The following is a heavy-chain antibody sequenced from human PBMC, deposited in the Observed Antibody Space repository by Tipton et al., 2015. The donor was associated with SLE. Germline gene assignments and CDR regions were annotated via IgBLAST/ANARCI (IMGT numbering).Heavy chain of an antibody. D-gene: IGHD3-3*01. CDR3: ARYDQAFDI. J-gene: IGHJ3*02. Sequence: TLSLTCAVYGGSFSGYYWSWIRQPPGKGLEWIGEINHSGSTNYNPSLKSRVTISVDTSKNQLSLKLSSVTAADTAVYYCARYDQAFDIWGQGTMVTVSS. V-gene: IGHV4-34*01. CDR1: GGSFSGYY. CDR2: INHSGST.